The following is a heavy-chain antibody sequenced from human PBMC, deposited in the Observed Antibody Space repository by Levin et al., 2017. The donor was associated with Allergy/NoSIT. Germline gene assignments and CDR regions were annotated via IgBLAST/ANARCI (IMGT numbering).Heavy chain of an antibody. D-gene: IGHD5-12*01. J-gene: IGHJ6*02. CDR1: GGSFSGYY. V-gene: IGHV4-34*01. CDR3: ARGPGRGYALPYYYDYGMDV. Sequence: PSETLSLTCAVYGGSFSGYYWSWIRQPPGKGLEWIGEINHSGSTNYNPSLKSRVTISVDTSKNQFSLKLSSVTAADTAVYYCARGPGRGYALPYYYDYGMDVWGQGTTVTVSS. CDR2: INHSGST.